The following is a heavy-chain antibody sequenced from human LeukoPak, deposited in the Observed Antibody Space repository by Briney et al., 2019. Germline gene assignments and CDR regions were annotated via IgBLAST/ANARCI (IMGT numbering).Heavy chain of an antibody. J-gene: IGHJ6*01. Sequence: ASVKVSCKASGYTFTGYYMHWVRQAPGQGLEWMGWTSAYNGNTNYAQKLQGRVTMTTDTSTSTAYMELRSLRSDDTAVYYCARDRKVXTGXXXXXXXXDVXXXGXTVTV. CDR3: ARDRKVXTGXXXXXXXXDV. CDR1: GYTFTGYY. V-gene: IGHV1-18*04. D-gene: IGHD1-1*01. CDR2: TSAYNGNT.